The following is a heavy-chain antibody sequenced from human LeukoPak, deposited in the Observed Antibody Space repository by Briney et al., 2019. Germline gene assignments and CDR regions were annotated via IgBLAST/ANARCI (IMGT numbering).Heavy chain of an antibody. CDR3: ATDQWLQGYFDY. J-gene: IGHJ4*02. CDR1: GYTLTELS. Sequence: ASVKVSCKVSGYTLTELSMHWVRQAPGKGLEWMGGFDPEDGETIYAQKFQGRVTMTEDTSTDTAYMELSSLRSEDTAVYYCATDQWLQGYFDYWGQGTLVTVSS. D-gene: IGHD5-12*01. V-gene: IGHV1-24*01. CDR2: FDPEDGET.